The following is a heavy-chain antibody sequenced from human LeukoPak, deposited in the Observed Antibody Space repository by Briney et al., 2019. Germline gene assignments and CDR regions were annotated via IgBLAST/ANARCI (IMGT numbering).Heavy chain of an antibody. Sequence: PGGSLRLSCAASGFTFSDHYMKWIRQAPGKGLEWVAVISYDGSNKYYADSVKGRFTISRDNSKNTLYLQMNSLRAEDTAVYYCAKDHYGGNSPLLDYWGQGTLVTVSS. J-gene: IGHJ4*02. CDR1: GFTFSDHY. D-gene: IGHD4-23*01. CDR3: AKDHYGGNSPLLDY. V-gene: IGHV3-30*04. CDR2: ISYDGSNK.